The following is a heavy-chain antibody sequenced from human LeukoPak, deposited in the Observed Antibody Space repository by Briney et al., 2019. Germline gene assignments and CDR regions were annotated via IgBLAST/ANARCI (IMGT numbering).Heavy chain of an antibody. D-gene: IGHD6-6*01. Sequence: GSSVKVSCKASGGTFSSYAISWVRQAPGQGLEWMGGIIPIFGTANYAQKFQGRVTITTDESTSTAYMELSSLRSEDTAVYYCARVDTPPYSSSFLRGGPDYYYYMDVWGKGTTVTVSS. CDR2: IIPIFGTA. CDR1: GGTFSSYA. V-gene: IGHV1-69*05. J-gene: IGHJ6*03. CDR3: ARVDTPPYSSSFLRGGPDYYYYMDV.